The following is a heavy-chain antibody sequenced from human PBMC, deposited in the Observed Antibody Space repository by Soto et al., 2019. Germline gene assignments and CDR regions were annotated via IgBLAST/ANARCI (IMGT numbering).Heavy chain of an antibody. CDR1: GFSFSSYW. Sequence: QPGGSLRLSCAASGFSFSSYWMHWVRQVPGKGLVWVARMNEDGGTTDYADSVKGRFTISRDNAKNTLYLQMNSLRVEDTAVYYCARDLSGRADVWGQGTTVTVSS. CDR2: MNEDGGTT. V-gene: IGHV3-74*01. CDR3: ARDLSGRADV. D-gene: IGHD3-10*01. J-gene: IGHJ6*02.